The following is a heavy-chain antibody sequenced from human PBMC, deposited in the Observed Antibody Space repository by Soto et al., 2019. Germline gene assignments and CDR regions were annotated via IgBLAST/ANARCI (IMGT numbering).Heavy chain of an antibody. Sequence: SVKVSCKASGGTFTTYAISWVRQAPGQGLAWMGRIIPLLGKAEYVEKFQGRVTMTTDTSTSTAYMELRSLRSDDTAVYYCAKIPAFDVHGFDIWGPGTMVTVAS. V-gene: IGHV1-69*04. CDR3: AKIPAFDVHGFDI. J-gene: IGHJ3*02. CDR2: IIPLLGKA. D-gene: IGHD3-3*02. CDR1: GGTFTTYA.